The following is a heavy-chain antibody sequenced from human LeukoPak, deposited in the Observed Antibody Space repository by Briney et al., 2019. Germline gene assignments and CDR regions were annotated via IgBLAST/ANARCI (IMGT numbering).Heavy chain of an antibody. Sequence: ASVKVSCKASGYIFIDHYMHWVRQAPGQELEWMGWINPDSRATNYAQKFQGGVTMTRDTSISTAYTELSGLRSDDTAVYYCARTGDPAYDAFDIWGQGTLVTVSS. D-gene: IGHD7-27*01. CDR1: GYIFIDHY. CDR3: ARTGDPAYDAFDI. V-gene: IGHV1-2*02. J-gene: IGHJ3*02. CDR2: INPDSRAT.